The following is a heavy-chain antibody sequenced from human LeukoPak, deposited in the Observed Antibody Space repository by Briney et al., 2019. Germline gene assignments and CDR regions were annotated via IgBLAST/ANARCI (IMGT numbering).Heavy chain of an antibody. CDR2: ISWNSGRI. D-gene: IGHD6-13*01. CDR3: AKEYSSSGVDS. J-gene: IGHJ5*01. Sequence: SLRLSCAASGFTFDDYAKHWARQAPGKGREWVSGISWNSGRIGHADSVKGRLTISRDNAKNSLYQEMNSLRAEDTALYYCAKEYSSSGVDSWGQGTLVIVSS. V-gene: IGHV3-9*01. CDR1: GFTFDDYA.